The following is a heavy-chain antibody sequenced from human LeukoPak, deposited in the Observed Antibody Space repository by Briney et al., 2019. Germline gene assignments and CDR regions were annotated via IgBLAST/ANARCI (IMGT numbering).Heavy chain of an antibody. Sequence: GGSLRLSCAASGFTFSSYSVNWVRQAPGKGLEWVSSISSSSSYIYYADSVKSRFTISRDNAKNSLYLQMNSLRAEDTAVYYCARLYYDFWSGQYSTRDYWGQGTLVTVSS. CDR3: ARLYYDFWSGQYSTRDY. J-gene: IGHJ4*02. V-gene: IGHV3-21*01. CDR1: GFTFSSYS. D-gene: IGHD3-3*01. CDR2: ISSSSSYI.